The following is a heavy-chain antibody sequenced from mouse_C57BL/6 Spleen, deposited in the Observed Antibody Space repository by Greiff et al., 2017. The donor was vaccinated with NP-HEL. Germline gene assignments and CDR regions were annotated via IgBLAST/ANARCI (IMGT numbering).Heavy chain of an antibody. J-gene: IGHJ3*01. V-gene: IGHV1-82*01. Sequence: QVQLQQSGPELVKPGASVKISCKASGYAFSSSWMNWVKQRPGKGLEWIGRIYPGDGDTNYNGKFKGKATLTADKSSSTAYMQLSSLTSEDSAVYFCARGRYYCSSLWFAYWGQGTLVTVSA. CDR2: IYPGDGDT. CDR3: ARGRYYCSSLWFAY. CDR1: GYAFSSSW. D-gene: IGHD1-1*01.